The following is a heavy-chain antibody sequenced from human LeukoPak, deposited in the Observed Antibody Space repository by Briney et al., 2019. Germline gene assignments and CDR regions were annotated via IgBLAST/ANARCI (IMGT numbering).Heavy chain of an antibody. CDR1: GYTFTGYY. CDR2: INPNSGGT. D-gene: IGHD6-13*01. Sequence: VASVKVSCKASGYTFTGYYMHWVRQAPGQGLEWMGWINPNSGGTNYAQKFQGRVTMTRDTSISTAYMELSRLRSDDTAVYYCAREDSSSWYYKTFDYWGQGTLVTVSS. CDR3: AREDSSSWYYKTFDY. J-gene: IGHJ4*02. V-gene: IGHV1-2*02.